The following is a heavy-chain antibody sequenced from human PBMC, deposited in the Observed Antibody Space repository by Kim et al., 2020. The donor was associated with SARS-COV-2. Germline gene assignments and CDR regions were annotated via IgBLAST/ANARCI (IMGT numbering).Heavy chain of an antibody. CDR2: IWYDGSNK. CDR1: GFTFSSYG. Sequence: GGSLRLSCAASGFTFSSYGMHWVRQAPGKGLEWVAVIWYDGSNKYYADSVKGRFTISRDNSKNTLYLQMNSLRAEDTAVYYCARDLNVDDISSRGYWGQGTLVTVSS. CDR3: ARDLNVDDISSRGY. J-gene: IGHJ4*02. V-gene: IGHV3-33*01. D-gene: IGHD3-9*01.